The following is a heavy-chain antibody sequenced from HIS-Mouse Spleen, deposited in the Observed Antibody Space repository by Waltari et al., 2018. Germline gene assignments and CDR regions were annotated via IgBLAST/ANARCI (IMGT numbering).Heavy chain of an antibody. V-gene: IGHV4-39*07. D-gene: IGHD6-13*01. Sequence: QLQLQESGPGLVKPSETLSPTCTVPGGSISTSRYSWGWIRQPPGKGLEWIGSIYYSGSTYYNPSLKSRVTISVDTSKNQFSLKLSSVTAADTAVYYCAREIPYSSSWYDWYFDLWGRGTLVTVSS. J-gene: IGHJ2*01. CDR1: GGSISTSRYS. CDR3: AREIPYSSSWYDWYFDL. CDR2: IYYSGST.